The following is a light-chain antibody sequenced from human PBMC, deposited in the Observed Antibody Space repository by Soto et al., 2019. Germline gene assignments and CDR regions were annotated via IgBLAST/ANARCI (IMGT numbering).Light chain of an antibody. J-gene: IGLJ3*02. Sequence: QSVLTQPPSVSGAPGQRVTISCTGSSSNIGAGYDVHWYQQLPGTAPKLLIYGNSNRPSGVPDRFSGSKSGTSASLAITGLQAEDEADDYRQSYDSSLSALFGGGTKLTVL. CDR3: QSYDSSLSAL. V-gene: IGLV1-40*01. CDR2: GNS. CDR1: SSNIGAGYD.